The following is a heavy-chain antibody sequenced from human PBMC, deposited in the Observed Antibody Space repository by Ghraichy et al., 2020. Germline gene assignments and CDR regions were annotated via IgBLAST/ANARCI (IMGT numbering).Heavy chain of an antibody. CDR2: ISSSRTTI. CDR1: GLNFHIYS. CDR3: ARGKDLGL. V-gene: IGHV3-48*01. Sequence: GGSLRLSCVASGLNFHIYSMTGVRQPPGKGLEWISYISSSRTTIYYADSVKGRFTISRDNAKNSLYLQMNSLRAEDTAVYYCARGKDLGLWGQGTLVTVSS. J-gene: IGHJ4*02.